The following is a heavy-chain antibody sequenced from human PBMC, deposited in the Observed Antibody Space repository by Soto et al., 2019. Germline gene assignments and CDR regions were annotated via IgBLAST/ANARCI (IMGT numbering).Heavy chain of an antibody. CDR3: ARGEQYSGRIFDY. V-gene: IGHV6-1*01. D-gene: IGHD1-26*01. J-gene: IGHJ4*01. Sequence: SQTLSLTCAIPGDSVSSNSSGWSCVSQSPSRGLEWLGRTYYRSKWYYEYAVSVRGRITINPDTSKNQYSLQLNSVTPEDTAVYFCARGEQYSGRIFDYWGQGTLVTVSS. CDR2: TYYRSKWYY. CDR1: GDSVSSNSSG.